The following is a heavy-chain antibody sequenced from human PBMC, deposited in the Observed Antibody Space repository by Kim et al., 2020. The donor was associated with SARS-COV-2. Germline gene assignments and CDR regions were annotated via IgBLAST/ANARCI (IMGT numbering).Heavy chain of an antibody. D-gene: IGHD3-10*01. V-gene: IGHV4-59*10. J-gene: IGHJ4*02. CDR3: ARWGGSPPTDY. Sequence: TSYNPSLKSRLTMSVDTSKNQFFLKLNSVTAADTAVYYCARWGGSPPTDYWGQGTLVTVSS. CDR2: T.